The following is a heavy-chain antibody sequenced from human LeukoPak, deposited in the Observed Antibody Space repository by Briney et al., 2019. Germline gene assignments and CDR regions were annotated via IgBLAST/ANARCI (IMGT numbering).Heavy chain of an antibody. CDR3: ARDPPTSQGSDAFDI. Sequence: GGSLRLSCAASGFTFSNYWMCWVRQAPGKGLEWVANIKPDGSEKYYVDSVKARFTISRDNAKKSLTLQMGSLRAEDTAVYYCARDPPTSQGSDAFDIWGQGTRVTVSS. J-gene: IGHJ3*02. V-gene: IGHV3-7*01. CDR2: IKPDGSEK. CDR1: GFTFSNYW.